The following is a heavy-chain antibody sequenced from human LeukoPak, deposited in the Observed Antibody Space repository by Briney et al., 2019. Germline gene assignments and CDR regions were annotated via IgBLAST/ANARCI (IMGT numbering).Heavy chain of an antibody. J-gene: IGHJ4*02. Sequence: GGSLRLSCAASGFTFSNPDMSWVRQAPGKGLEWVSGISGSADNIDYADSVKGRFTISRDNSKNTLYLQMNSLRAEDTAVYYCAKDYGSGSYSSQIDYWGQGTLVTVSS. D-gene: IGHD3-10*01. CDR3: AKDYGSGSYSSQIDY. V-gene: IGHV3-23*01. CDR1: GFTFSNPD. CDR2: ISGSADNI.